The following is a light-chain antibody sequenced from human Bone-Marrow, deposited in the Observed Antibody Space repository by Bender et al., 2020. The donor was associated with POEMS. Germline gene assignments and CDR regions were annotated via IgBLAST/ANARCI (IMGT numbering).Light chain of an antibody. CDR2: DVS. V-gene: IGLV2-14*02. Sequence: QSALTQPASVSGSPGQSITVSCTGTSSDVGNYHLDSWYQQHPGKAPQLMIYDVSNRPSGISNRFSGSKSGNTASLTISGLQTEDEADYYCSSYTSGDTLIFGGGTRLTVL. CDR1: SSDVGNYHL. CDR3: SSYTSGDTLI. J-gene: IGLJ2*01.